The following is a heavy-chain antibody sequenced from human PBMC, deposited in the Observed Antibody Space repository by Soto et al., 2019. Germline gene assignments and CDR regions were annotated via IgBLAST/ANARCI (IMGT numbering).Heavy chain of an antibody. J-gene: IGHJ4*02. CDR2: IYPDDSES. V-gene: IGHV5-51*01. D-gene: IGHD4-4*01. Sequence: GESLKISFKGYGYRFNTYLIAWVRQMPGKGLEWMGIIYPDDSESRDSPSFQGDVTISVDKSTTTAYLEWSSLKASDTAVYYCARREYSYGFFDNWGQGTKVTVSS. CDR3: ARREYSYGFFDN. CDR1: GYRFNTYL.